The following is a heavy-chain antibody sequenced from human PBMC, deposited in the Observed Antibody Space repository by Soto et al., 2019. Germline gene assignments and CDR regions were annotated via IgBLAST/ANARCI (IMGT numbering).Heavy chain of an antibody. D-gene: IGHD3-10*01. CDR3: ATYGSGSYKPTTFDY. J-gene: IGHJ4*02. CDR1: GGSISSGGYY. Sequence: QVQLQESGPRLVKPSQTLSLTCTFSGGSISSGGYYWSWIRQHPGTGLGWIGYIFYSGSTYSNPSLKSRVTRSVDTSKTQFSLKLSSVPAADTAVYYCATYGSGSYKPTTFDYWGQGTLVTVSS. CDR2: IFYSGST. V-gene: IGHV4-31*03.